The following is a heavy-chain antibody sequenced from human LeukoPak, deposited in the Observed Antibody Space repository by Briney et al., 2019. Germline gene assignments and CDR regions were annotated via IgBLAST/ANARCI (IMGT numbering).Heavy chain of an antibody. J-gene: IGHJ5*02. Sequence: PSETLSLTCTVSGGSISSYYWSWIRQPPGKGLEWIGYIYYSGSTNYNPSLKSRVTISVDTSKNQFSLELSSVTAADTAVYYCARDYYDLGDNWFDPWGQGTLVTVSS. D-gene: IGHD3-22*01. CDR3: ARDYYDLGDNWFDP. V-gene: IGHV4-59*01. CDR1: GGSISSYY. CDR2: IYYSGST.